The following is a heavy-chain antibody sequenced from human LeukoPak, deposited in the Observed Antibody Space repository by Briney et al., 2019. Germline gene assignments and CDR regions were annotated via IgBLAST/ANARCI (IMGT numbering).Heavy chain of an antibody. D-gene: IGHD6-6*01. CDR2: INHSGST. J-gene: IGHJ4*02. CDR1: GGSFSGYY. Sequence: PSETLSLTCAVYGGSFSGYYWSWIRQPPGKGLEWIGEINHSGSTNYNPSLKSRVTISVDTSKNQFSLKLSSVTAADTAVYYCARVGIAAPPDHWGQGTLVTVSS. V-gene: IGHV4-34*01. CDR3: ARVGIAAPPDH.